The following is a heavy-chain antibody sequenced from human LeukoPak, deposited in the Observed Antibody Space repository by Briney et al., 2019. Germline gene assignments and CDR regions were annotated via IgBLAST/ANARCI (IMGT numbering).Heavy chain of an antibody. V-gene: IGHV4-59*12. CDR3: ARAGFGSGWHYFDY. Sequence: SETLSLTCAVSGGSISAYYWSWIRQSPGKGLEWIGYIYYSGSTNYNPSLKSRVSMSVDTSKNQYSLRLISVTAADTAVYYCARAGFGSGWHYFDYWGRGILVSVSS. J-gene: IGHJ4*01. D-gene: IGHD6-19*01. CDR2: IYYSGST. CDR1: GGSISAYY.